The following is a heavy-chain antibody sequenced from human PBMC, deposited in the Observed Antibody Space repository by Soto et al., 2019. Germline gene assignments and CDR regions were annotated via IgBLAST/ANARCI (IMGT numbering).Heavy chain of an antibody. Sequence: GGSLRLSCAASGFTFTRYSMNWVRQAPGKGLEWVSSISSTTNYIYYGDSVKGRFTISRDNSKNTLFLQMNSLRAEDTAVYYCAKSLSMATSFDYWGQGTPVTVSS. J-gene: IGHJ4*02. CDR2: ISSTTNYI. V-gene: IGHV3-21*04. CDR3: AKSLSMATSFDY. CDR1: GFTFTRYS. D-gene: IGHD2-21*01.